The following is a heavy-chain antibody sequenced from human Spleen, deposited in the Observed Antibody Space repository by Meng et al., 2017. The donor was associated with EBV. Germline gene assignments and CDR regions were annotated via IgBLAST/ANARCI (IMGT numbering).Heavy chain of an antibody. CDR1: GGSISISSSYY. CDR3: VREDGPYYFQY. Sequence: LQLPESGPGPVKPSATLSLPCTVSGGSISISSSYYWGWIRQPPGKGLEWVGSIYYSGNTYYNPSLESRVTISVDTSKNQFSLRLNSVTAADTAVYYCVREDGPYYFQYWGQGTLVTVSS. D-gene: IGHD5-24*01. J-gene: IGHJ4*02. CDR2: IYYSGNT. V-gene: IGHV4-39*07.